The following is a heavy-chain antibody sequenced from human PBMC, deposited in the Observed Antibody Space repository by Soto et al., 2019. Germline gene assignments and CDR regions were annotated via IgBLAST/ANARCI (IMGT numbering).Heavy chain of an antibody. Sequence: QVQLVQSGAEVKKPGASVKVSCKASGYTFTSYGISWVRQAPGQGLEWMGWISAYNGNTHYAQKLQGRGTMTTDTSTSIAYMELRSLRSDATSVYYCARDPLRYFGWLDVSYYHGMDVSGQVTTVTVSS. CDR3: ARDPLRYFGWLDVSYYHGMDV. V-gene: IGHV1-18*01. CDR2: ISAYNGNT. J-gene: IGHJ6*02. CDR1: GYTFTSYG. D-gene: IGHD3-9*01.